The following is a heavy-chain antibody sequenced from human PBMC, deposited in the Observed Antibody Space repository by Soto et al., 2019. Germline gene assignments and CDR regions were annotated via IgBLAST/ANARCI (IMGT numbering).Heavy chain of an antibody. CDR1: AGSISSGTYY. V-gene: IGHV4-31*03. CDR2: IYYSGTT. J-gene: IGHJ4*02. Sequence: QVQLQESGPGLVKPSQTLSLTCSVSAGSISSGTYYWSWVRQRPGKGLEWTGYIYYSGTTYYNPSLESRVTISVDKSKSQFFLKLSSVPAADTAVYYCARTSGSYMDYWGQGTLVTVSS. D-gene: IGHD1-26*01. CDR3: ARTSGSYMDY.